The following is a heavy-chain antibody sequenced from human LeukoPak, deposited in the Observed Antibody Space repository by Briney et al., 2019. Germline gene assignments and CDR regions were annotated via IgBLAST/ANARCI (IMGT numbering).Heavy chain of an antibody. Sequence: ASVKVSCKASGYTFTSYYMHWVRQAPGQGLEWMGIINPSGGSTSYAQKFQGRVTMTRATSTSTVYVELSSLRSEDTAVYYCARDATWIQLWQKRYYYFDYWGQGTLVTVSS. CDR2: INPSGGST. CDR1: GYTFTSYY. J-gene: IGHJ4*02. D-gene: IGHD5-18*01. V-gene: IGHV1-46*01. CDR3: ARDATWIQLWQKRYYYFDY.